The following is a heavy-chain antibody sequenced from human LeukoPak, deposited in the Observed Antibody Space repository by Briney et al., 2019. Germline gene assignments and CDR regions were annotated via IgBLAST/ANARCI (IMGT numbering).Heavy chain of an antibody. Sequence: PGGSLRLSCAASGFTFSSYAMSWVRQAPGKGLEWVSAISGSGGSTYYADSVKGRFTISRDNSKNPLYLQMNSLRAEDTAVYYCASSGLDPYSGYDFNWFDPWGQGTLVTVSS. CDR2: ISGSGGST. V-gene: IGHV3-23*01. J-gene: IGHJ5*02. CDR3: ASSGLDPYSGYDFNWFDP. CDR1: GFTFSSYA. D-gene: IGHD5-12*01.